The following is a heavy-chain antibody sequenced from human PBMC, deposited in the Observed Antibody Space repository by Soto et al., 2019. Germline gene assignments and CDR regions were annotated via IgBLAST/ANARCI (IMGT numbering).Heavy chain of an antibody. CDR1: GYTLTSYA. V-gene: IGHV1-3*01. CDR2: INAGNGNT. D-gene: IGHD2-2*01. J-gene: IGHJ6*02. CDR3: ARGGTSRGYYYGMDV. Sequence: ASVKVSCKASGYTLTSYAMHWVRQAPGQRLEWMGWINAGNGNTKYSQKFQGRVTITRDTSASTAYMELSSLRSEDTALYYCARGGTSRGYYYGMDVWGQGTTVTVSS.